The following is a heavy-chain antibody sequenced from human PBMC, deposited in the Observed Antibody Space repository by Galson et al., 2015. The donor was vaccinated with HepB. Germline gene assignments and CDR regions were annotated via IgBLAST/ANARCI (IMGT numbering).Heavy chain of an antibody. J-gene: IGHJ6*02. CDR3: AEQPFPRSPQPYGMDV. CDR2: ISWNSGSI. V-gene: IGHV3-9*01. D-gene: IGHD1-14*01. Sequence: SLRLSCAASGFTFDDYAMYWVRQAPGKGLEWVSGISWNSGSIGYADSVKGRFTISRDNAKNSLYLQMNSLRAEDTALYYCAEQPFPRSPQPYGMDVWGQGTTVTVSS. CDR1: GFTFDDYA.